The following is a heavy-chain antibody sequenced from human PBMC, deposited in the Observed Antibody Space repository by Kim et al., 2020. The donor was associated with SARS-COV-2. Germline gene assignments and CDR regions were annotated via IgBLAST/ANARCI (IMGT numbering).Heavy chain of an antibody. CDR2: ISYDGSSK. CDR3: AKGTRTVYVNDAFDM. D-gene: IGHD1-20*01. Sequence: GGSLRLSCAVSGFTLSSHGMHWVRQAPGKGLEWVAVISYDGSSKSCVDSVKRRITISGDTSKNTLYLQMNSLRDDDTYVYYCAKGTRTVYVNDAFDMWGRGTKVTVSS. V-gene: IGHV3-30*18. CDR1: GFTLSSHG. J-gene: IGHJ3*02.